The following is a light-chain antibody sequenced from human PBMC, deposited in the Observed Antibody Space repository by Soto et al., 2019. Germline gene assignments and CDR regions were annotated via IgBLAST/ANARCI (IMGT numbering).Light chain of an antibody. V-gene: IGKV3-20*01. CDR2: GAF. CDR1: QSVSSSY. CDR3: QQYGSSPWT. Sequence: EIVLTQSPGTLSLSPGERVTLSCRASQSVSSSYLAWYKQKPGQAPRLLIYGAFNRATGIPDRFSGSGSGTDFTLTISRLEPEDFAVYYCQQYGSSPWTFGQGTKVEIK. J-gene: IGKJ1*01.